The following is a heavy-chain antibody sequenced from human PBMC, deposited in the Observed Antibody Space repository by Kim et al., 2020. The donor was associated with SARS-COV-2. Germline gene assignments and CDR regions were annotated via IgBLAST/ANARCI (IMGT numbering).Heavy chain of an antibody. V-gene: IGHV3-21*01. Sequence: GGSLRLSCAASGFTFSSYSMNWVRQAPGKGLEWVSSISSSSYIYYADSVKGRFTISSDNAKNSLYLQMNSLRAEDTAVYYCARDFLKDATMVRGVPYFDYWGQGTLVTVSS. CDR1: GFTFSSYS. CDR2: ISSSSYI. J-gene: IGHJ4*02. CDR3: ARDFLKDATMVRGVPYFDY. D-gene: IGHD3-10*01.